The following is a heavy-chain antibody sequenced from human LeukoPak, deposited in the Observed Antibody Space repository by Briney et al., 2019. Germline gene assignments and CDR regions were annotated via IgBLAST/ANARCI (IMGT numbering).Heavy chain of an antibody. Sequence: ASVKVSCKASGGTFSSYAISWVRQAPGQGLEWMGGIIPIFGTANYAQKFQGRVTITADESTSTAYMELSSLRSEDTAVYYCARGFVVVVAANQYYYYGMDVWGQGTTVTVSS. CDR1: GGTFSSYA. CDR3: ARGFVVVVAANQYYYYGMDV. D-gene: IGHD2-15*01. J-gene: IGHJ6*02. V-gene: IGHV1-69*13. CDR2: IIPIFGTA.